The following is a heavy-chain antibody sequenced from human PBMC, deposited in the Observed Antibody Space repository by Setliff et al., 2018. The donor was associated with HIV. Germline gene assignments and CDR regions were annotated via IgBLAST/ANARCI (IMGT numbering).Heavy chain of an antibody. J-gene: IGHJ4*02. V-gene: IGHV1-18*01. CDR2: ISANNGNT. D-gene: IGHD3-9*01. Sequence: ASVKASCKASGYTFKSYAIAWVRQAPGQGLESMGWISANNGNTNYAEEFQDRVTMTTDTSTSTAYMEMRSLRSDDTAMYYCARMVAMTGYTYDDWGQGTQVTVSS. CDR1: GYTFKSYA. CDR3: ARMVAMTGYTYDD.